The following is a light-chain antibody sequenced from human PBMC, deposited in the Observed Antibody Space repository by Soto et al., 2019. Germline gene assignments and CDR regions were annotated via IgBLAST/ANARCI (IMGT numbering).Light chain of an antibody. Sequence: EIVLTQSPGTLSLSPGERATLSCRASQTVTSNYLAWYQRKPGQAPRLLIYGASSRATDIPDRFSGSGSGTDFTLTITRLEREDFAVYFCQQYAGSPSTFGQGTKVEIK. CDR3: QQYAGSPST. CDR2: GAS. J-gene: IGKJ1*01. V-gene: IGKV3-20*01. CDR1: QTVTSNY.